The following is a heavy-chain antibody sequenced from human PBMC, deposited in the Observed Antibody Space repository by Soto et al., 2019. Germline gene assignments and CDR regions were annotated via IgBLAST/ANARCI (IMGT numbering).Heavy chain of an antibody. CDR1: GFTFSSYG. CDR3: AKDRRIQLWSNSIGYYYYYGMDV. CDR2: ISYDGSNK. V-gene: IGHV3-30*18. Sequence: QPGGSLRLSCAASGFTFSSYGMHWVRQAPGKGLEWVAVISYDGSNKYYADSVKGRFTISRDNSKNTLYLQMNSLRAEDTAVYYCAKDRRIQLWSNSIGYYYYYGMDVWGQGTTVTVSS. D-gene: IGHD5-18*01. J-gene: IGHJ6*02.